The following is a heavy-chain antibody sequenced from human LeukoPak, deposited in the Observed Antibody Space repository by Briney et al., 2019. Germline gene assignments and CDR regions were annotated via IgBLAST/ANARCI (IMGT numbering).Heavy chain of an antibody. Sequence: PGGSLRLSCAASGFTFSSYAMSWVRQAPGKGLEWVSAISGSGGSTYYADSVEGRFTISRDNSKNTLYLQMNSLRAEDTAVYYCAMAPYSSSWYGPPSWFDPWGQGTLVTVSS. CDR1: GFTFSSYA. V-gene: IGHV3-23*01. D-gene: IGHD6-13*01. CDR3: AMAPYSSSWYGPPSWFDP. J-gene: IGHJ5*02. CDR2: ISGSGGST.